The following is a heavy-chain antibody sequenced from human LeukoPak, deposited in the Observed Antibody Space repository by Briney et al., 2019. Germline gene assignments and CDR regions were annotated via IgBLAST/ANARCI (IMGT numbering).Heavy chain of an antibody. CDR2: MSGSGGRT. V-gene: IGHV3-23*01. CDR1: GFTFSSDA. CDR3: AKDRVGGITIFGVVLDGGGYYMDV. J-gene: IGHJ6*03. D-gene: IGHD3-3*01. Sequence: GGSLRLSCAASGFTFSSDAMSWVRQAPGQGLEWVSAMSGSGGRTYYADSVTGRFTISRDNSKNTLYLQMNSLRAEDTTVYYCAKDRVGGITIFGVVLDGGGYYMDVWGKGTTVTVFS.